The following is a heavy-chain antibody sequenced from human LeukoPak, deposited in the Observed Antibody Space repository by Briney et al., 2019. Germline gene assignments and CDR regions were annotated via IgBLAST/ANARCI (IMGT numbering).Heavy chain of an antibody. CDR1: GYTFTSYD. V-gene: IGHV1-8*03. D-gene: IGHD1-26*01. Sequence: ASVKVSCKASGYTFTSYDINWVRQATGQGLEWMGWMNPNSGNTGYAQKFQGRVTITRNTSMSTAYMELSSLRSEDTAVYYCARVLELRYYSYYMDVWGKGTTVTVSS. CDR2: MNPNSGNT. J-gene: IGHJ6*03. CDR3: ARVLELRYYSYYMDV.